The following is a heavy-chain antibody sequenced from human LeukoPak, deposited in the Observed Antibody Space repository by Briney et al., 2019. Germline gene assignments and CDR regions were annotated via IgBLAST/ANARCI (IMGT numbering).Heavy chain of an antibody. D-gene: IGHD3-10*01. J-gene: IGHJ5*02. Sequence: GGSLRLSCAASGFTFSSYAMSWVRQAPGKGLEWVSAISGSGGSTYYADSVKGRFTISRDNSKNTLYLQMNSLRAEDTAVYYCAKDLVWFGELLANSNWFDPWGQGTLVTVSS. V-gene: IGHV3-23*01. CDR2: ISGSGGST. CDR1: GFTFSSYA. CDR3: AKDLVWFGELLANSNWFDP.